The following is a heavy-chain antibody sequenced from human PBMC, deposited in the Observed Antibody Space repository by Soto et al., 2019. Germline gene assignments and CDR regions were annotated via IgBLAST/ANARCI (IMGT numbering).Heavy chain of an antibody. J-gene: IGHJ3*02. D-gene: IGHD1-1*01. CDR3: ARDEVTSRSGSAFDI. Sequence: GGPVEVSCKGFGGALSSYTISWGRHAPGQGLEWMGRIIPILGIANYAQKFQGRVTITADKSTSTAYMELSSLRSEDTAVYYCARDEVTSRSGSAFDIWGQGTMVTVSS. CDR1: GGALSSYT. CDR2: IIPILGIA. V-gene: IGHV1-69*04.